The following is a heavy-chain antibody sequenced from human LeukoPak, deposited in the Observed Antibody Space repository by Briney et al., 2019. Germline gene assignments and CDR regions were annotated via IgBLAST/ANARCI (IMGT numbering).Heavy chain of an antibody. J-gene: IGHJ4*02. V-gene: IGHV3-30*18. Sequence: GGSLRLSCAASGFTFSSYGMHWVRQAPGKGLEWVAVISYDGSNKYYADSVKGRSTISRDNSKNTLYLQMNSLRAEDTAVYYCAKDQATFHGFDYWGQGTLVTVSS. CDR3: AKDQATFHGFDY. D-gene: IGHD5-12*01. CDR2: ISYDGSNK. CDR1: GFTFSSYG.